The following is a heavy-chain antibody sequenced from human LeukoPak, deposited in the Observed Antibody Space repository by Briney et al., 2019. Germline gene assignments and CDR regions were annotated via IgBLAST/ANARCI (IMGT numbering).Heavy chain of an antibody. Sequence: ASVKVSCKVSGYTLTELSMHWVRQAPGKGLEWMGGFDPEDGETIYAHKFQGRVTMTEDTSTDTAYMELSSLRSEDTAVYYCATAPGGELELSYWGQGTLVTVSS. CDR2: FDPEDGET. J-gene: IGHJ4*02. CDR1: GYTLTELS. V-gene: IGHV1-24*01. CDR3: ATAPGGELELSY. D-gene: IGHD1-7*01.